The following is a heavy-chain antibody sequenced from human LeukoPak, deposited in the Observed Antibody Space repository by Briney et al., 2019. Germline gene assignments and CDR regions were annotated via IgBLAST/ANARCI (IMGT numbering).Heavy chain of an antibody. CDR2: IKPDGSEG. CDR3: ARYRYCSSANCYGDY. J-gene: IGHJ4*02. V-gene: IGHV3-7*03. D-gene: IGHD2-2*01. CDR1: GFTFSTYY. Sequence: GGSLRLSCAASGFTFSTYYMSWVRQAPGKGLECVANIKPDGSEGYYVDSVKGRFTISRDNAKNSLYLQMNSLRAEDTAVYYCARYRYCSSANCYGDYWGQGTLVTVSS.